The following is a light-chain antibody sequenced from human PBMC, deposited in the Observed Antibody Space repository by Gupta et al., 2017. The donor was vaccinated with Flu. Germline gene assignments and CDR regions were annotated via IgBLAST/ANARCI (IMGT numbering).Light chain of an antibody. CDR3: HHEGNSPFT. CDR1: HAVSSSS. CDR2: GAS. Sequence: ETVLTQSQGTLSLSPGERANLSSRANHAVSSSSLARYQQSRGQAPRLLIYGASRRATGIHDRFSGSGSGTDFTLTISRLEHEDFAVYYCHHEGNSPFTFGQGSKVDI. V-gene: IGKV3-20*01. J-gene: IGKJ3*01.